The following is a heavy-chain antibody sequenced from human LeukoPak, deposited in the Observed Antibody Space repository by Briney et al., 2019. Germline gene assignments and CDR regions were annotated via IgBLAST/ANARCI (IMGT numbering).Heavy chain of an antibody. J-gene: IGHJ4*02. CDR2: IYYSGST. CDR3: AALPRGAVGGIE. D-gene: IGHD6-13*01. CDR1: GGSISSYY. V-gene: IGHV4-59*08. Sequence: PSETLSLTCTVSGGSISSYYWSWIRQPPGKGLEWIGYIYYSGSTNYNPSLKSRVTISVDTSKNQFSLKLGSVTAADSAVYHCAALPRGAVGGIEWGQGTLVIVSS.